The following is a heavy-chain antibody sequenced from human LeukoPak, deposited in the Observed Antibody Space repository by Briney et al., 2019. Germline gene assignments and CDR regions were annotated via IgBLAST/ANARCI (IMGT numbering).Heavy chain of an antibody. V-gene: IGHV1-2*02. Sequence: ASVKVSCKASGYTFTGYYMHWVRQAPGQGLEWMGWINPNSGGTNYAQKFQGRVTMTRDTSISTAYMELSRLRSDDTAVYYCARADYGSGSTLPRGSGIYYYYGMDVWGQGTTVTVSS. D-gene: IGHD3-10*01. CDR1: GYTFTGYY. CDR2: INPNSGGT. CDR3: ARADYGSGSTLPRGSGIYYYYGMDV. J-gene: IGHJ6*02.